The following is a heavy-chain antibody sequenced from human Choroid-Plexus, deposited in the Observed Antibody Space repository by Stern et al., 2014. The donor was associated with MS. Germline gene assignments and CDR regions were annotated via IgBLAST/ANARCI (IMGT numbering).Heavy chain of an antibody. J-gene: IGHJ5*02. CDR1: GFNFGSCA. CDR2: VSYDGSNK. D-gene: IGHD2/OR15-2a*01. Sequence: VHLVESGGGVVQPGRPLRLSCVASGFNFGSCAMHWVRQAPGKGLEWVAGVSYDGSNKYYADSVKGRFTISRDNSQNTLYMQMSSLRPEDTAVYYCAKDRQYLTYFFDHWGQGSLVTFSS. CDR3: AKDRQYLTYFFDH. V-gene: IGHV3-30*18.